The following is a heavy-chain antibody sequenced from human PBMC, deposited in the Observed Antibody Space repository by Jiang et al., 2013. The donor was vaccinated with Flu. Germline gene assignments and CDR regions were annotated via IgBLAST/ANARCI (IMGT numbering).Heavy chain of an antibody. Sequence: ELLKPSETLSLTCAVYGGSFSGYYWSWIRQPPGKGLEWIGEINHSGSTNYNPSLKSRVTISVDTSKNQFSLKLSSVTAADTAVYYCARGQESSPVRLNWFDPGAREPWSPSP. D-gene: IGHD3-10*01. CDR2: INHSGST. CDR1: GGSFSGYY. J-gene: IGHJ5*02. V-gene: IGHV4-34*01. CDR3: ARGQESSPVRLNWFDP.